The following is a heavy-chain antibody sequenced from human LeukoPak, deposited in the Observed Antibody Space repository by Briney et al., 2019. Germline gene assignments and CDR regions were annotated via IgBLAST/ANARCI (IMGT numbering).Heavy chain of an antibody. CDR3: ARDRGYSNGWYDY. Sequence: GGSLRLSCAASGFIFSNYDMHWVRQVTGKGLEWVSGIGTAGDTYYAGSVKGRFTISRENAKNSLYLRMNNLTAGDTAVYYCARDRGYSNGWYDYWGQGTLVSVSS. CDR1: GFIFSNYD. V-gene: IGHV3-13*04. D-gene: IGHD6-13*01. J-gene: IGHJ4*02. CDR2: IGTAGDT.